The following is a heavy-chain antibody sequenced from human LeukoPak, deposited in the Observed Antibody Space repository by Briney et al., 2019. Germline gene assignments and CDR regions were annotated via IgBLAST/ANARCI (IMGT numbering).Heavy chain of an antibody. CDR3: AKDLMVDWRDTPDS. Sequence: GGSLRLSCAASGFSFTSYGMHWVRQAPGKGLEWLAVISRDGQNQYYADSVKGRFTISRDTSTNTLYLQMASLRVEDTALYYCAKDLMVDWRDTPDSWGQGTLVTVSS. CDR2: ISRDGQNQ. D-gene: IGHD2-8*01. V-gene: IGHV3-30*18. J-gene: IGHJ4*02. CDR1: GFSFTSYG.